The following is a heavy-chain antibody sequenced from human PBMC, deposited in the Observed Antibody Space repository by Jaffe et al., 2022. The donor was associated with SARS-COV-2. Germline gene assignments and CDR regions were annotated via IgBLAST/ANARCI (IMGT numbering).Heavy chain of an antibody. CDR3: ARASGYYDNSGGFFGY. J-gene: IGHJ4*02. CDR2: INKDGSDT. CDR1: GFTFSSYW. Sequence: EVQLVESGGGLIQPGGSLRLSCAASGFTFSSYWMYWVRQGPGKGLVWVSRINKDGSDTNYAESVKGRFTISRDNAKNTLYLQMNSLRGEDTAVYYCARASGYYDNSGGFFGYWGQGTLVTVSS. V-gene: IGHV3-74*01. D-gene: IGHD3-9*01.